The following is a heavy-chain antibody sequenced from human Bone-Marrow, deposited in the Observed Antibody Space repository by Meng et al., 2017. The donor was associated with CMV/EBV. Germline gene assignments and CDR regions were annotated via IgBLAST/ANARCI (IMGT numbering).Heavy chain of an antibody. D-gene: IGHD6-19*01. Sequence: CERSGYRFTTYWLAWLRQMPGKGLEWMGIIYPGDSDSRYSPSFQGQVTFSADKSITTAYLQWSSLKASDTAMYYCARATYSSGWSYDYWGLGTLVTVSS. J-gene: IGHJ4*02. CDR2: IYPGDSDS. V-gene: IGHV5-51*01. CDR1: GYRFTTYW. CDR3: ARATYSSGWSYDY.